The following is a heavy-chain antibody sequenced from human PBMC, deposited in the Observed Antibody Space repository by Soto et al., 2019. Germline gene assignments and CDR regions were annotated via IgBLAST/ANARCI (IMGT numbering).Heavy chain of an antibody. Sequence: EVQLLASGGGLVQPGGSLRLSCAASGFTFRSYAMSWVRQAPGQGLEWVSGILGSGSTYYADSVRGRFTISRDNSKNTLYLEMNSLRVEDTAMYYCAKDRQPDGFWPLDHWGQGTLITVSS. D-gene: IGHD3-3*01. J-gene: IGHJ4*02. CDR3: AKDRQPDGFWPLDH. V-gene: IGHV3-23*01. CDR2: ILGSGST. CDR1: GFTFRSYA.